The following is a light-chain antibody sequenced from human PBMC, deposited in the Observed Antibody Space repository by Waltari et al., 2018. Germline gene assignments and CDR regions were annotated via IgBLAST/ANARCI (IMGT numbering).Light chain of an antibody. CDR1: RSNIGAGYA. CDR2: ANN. CDR3: QSYDSSLSAHVV. V-gene: IGLV1-40*01. J-gene: IGLJ2*01. Sequence: QSVLTQPPSVSGAPGQRVTISCTGSRSNIGAGYAVHWYQQLPGTAPKLLIFANNTRPSGVPDRFSGSKSGTSASLAITGLQAEDEADYYCQSYDSSLSAHVVFGGGTKLTVL.